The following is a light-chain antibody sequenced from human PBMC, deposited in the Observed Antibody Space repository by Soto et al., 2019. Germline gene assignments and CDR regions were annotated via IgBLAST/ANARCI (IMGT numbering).Light chain of an antibody. CDR3: SSYGGSSNPVM. V-gene: IGLV2-8*01. CDR2: EVS. J-gene: IGLJ3*02. CDR1: SSGIGAYNH. Sequence: QSALTQPPSASGSPGQSVTISCTGTSSGIGAYNHVSWYQQHPGRAPRFIIYEVSQRPSGVPDRFSGSKSGSTASLTVSGLQADDEADYYCSSYGGSSNPVMFGGGTQLTVL.